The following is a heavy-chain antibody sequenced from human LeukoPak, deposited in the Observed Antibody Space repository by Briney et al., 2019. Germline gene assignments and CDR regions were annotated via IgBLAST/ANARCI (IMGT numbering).Heavy chain of an antibody. J-gene: IGHJ6*02. V-gene: IGHV4-59*01. CDR2: INYSGST. CDR1: GGSITTYY. Sequence: SETLSLTCTVSGGSITTYYWTWIRQPPGKGLEWIGYINYSGSTDYNPSLKSRVTISVDTSKNQFSLKLSSVTAADTAVYYCARAQLNLLVDFGMDVWGQGTTVTVSS. CDR3: ARAQLNLLVDFGMDV. D-gene: IGHD1-1*01.